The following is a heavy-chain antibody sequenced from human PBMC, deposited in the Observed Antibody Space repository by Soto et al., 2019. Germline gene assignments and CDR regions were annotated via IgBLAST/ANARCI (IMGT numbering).Heavy chain of an antibody. V-gene: IGHV3-30-3*01. CDR1: GFTFSSYA. Sequence: PGGSLRLSCAASGFTFSSYAMHWVRQAPGKGLEWVAVISYDGSNKYYADSVKGRFTISRDNSKNTLYLQMNSLRAEDTAVYYCARDHAPDITFDYWGQGTLVTVSS. J-gene: IGHJ4*02. CDR2: ISYDGSNK. CDR3: ARDHAPDITFDY. D-gene: IGHD3-10*01.